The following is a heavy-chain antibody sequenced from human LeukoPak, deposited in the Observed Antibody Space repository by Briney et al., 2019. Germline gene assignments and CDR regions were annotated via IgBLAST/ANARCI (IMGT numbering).Heavy chain of an antibody. Sequence: GGSLRLSCAASGFTFSSYGMHWVRQAPGKGLEWVAVISYDGSNKYYADSVKGRFTISRDNSKNTLYLQMNSLRAEDTAVYYCARTAGIHDYGGNDHDAFDIWGQGTMVTVSS. J-gene: IGHJ3*02. CDR1: GFTFSSYG. D-gene: IGHD4-23*01. V-gene: IGHV3-30*03. CDR3: ARTAGIHDYGGNDHDAFDI. CDR2: ISYDGSNK.